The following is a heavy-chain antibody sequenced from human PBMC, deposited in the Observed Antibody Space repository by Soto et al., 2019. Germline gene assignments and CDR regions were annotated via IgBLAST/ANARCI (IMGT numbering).Heavy chain of an antibody. CDR3: ARADEQLVPIAY. D-gene: IGHD6-6*01. Sequence: PSETLSLTCTVSGGSISSGGYYWSWIRQHPGKGLEWIGYIYYSGSTYYNPSLKSRVTISVDTSKNQFSLKLSSVTAADTAVYYCARADEQLVPIAYWGQGTLVTVSS. CDR2: IYYSGST. J-gene: IGHJ4*02. CDR1: GGSISSGGYY. V-gene: IGHV4-31*03.